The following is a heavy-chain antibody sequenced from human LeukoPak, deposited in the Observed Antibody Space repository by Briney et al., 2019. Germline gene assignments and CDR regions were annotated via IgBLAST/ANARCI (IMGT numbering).Heavy chain of an antibody. Sequence: SETLSLTCTVSGGSISTSNYYWGWIRQPPGKGLEWIGEINHSGSTNYNPSLKSRVTISVDTSRNQFSLKLSSVTAADTAVYYCARGRGYSSGWYNYYYYMDVWGKGTTVTVSS. V-gene: IGHV4-39*07. CDR1: GGSISTSNYY. CDR3: ARGRGYSSGWYNYYYYMDV. D-gene: IGHD6-19*01. J-gene: IGHJ6*03. CDR2: INHSGST.